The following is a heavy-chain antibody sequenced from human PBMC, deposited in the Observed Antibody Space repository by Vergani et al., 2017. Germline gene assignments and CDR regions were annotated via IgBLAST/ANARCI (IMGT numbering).Heavy chain of an antibody. D-gene: IGHD6-13*01. V-gene: IGHV7-4-1*02. Sequence: QMQLVQSGAEVKKTGSSVKVSCKASGYTFTYRYLHWVRQAPGQGLEWMGWINTNTGNPTYAQGFTGRFVFSLDTSVSTAYLQISSLKAEDTAVYYCARGYEIAADYYYGMDVWGQGTTVTVSS. CDR1: GYTFTYRY. J-gene: IGHJ6*02. CDR3: ARGYEIAADYYYGMDV. CDR2: INTNTGNP.